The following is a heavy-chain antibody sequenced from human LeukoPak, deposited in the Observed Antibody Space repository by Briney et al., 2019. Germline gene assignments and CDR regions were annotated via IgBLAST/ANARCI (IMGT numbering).Heavy chain of an antibody. D-gene: IGHD6-19*01. Sequence: QPGGSLRLSCSAAGFTFSSYAMSWVRQAPGKGLEWVSAISGSGGSTYYADSVKGRFTISRDNSKNTLYLQMNSLRAEDTAVYYCARYDRIAVAFFDYWGQGTLVTVSS. V-gene: IGHV3-23*01. CDR1: GFTFSSYA. CDR2: ISGSGGST. CDR3: ARYDRIAVAFFDY. J-gene: IGHJ4*02.